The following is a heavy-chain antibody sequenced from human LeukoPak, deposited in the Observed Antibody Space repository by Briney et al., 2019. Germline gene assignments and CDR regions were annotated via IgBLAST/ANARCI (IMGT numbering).Heavy chain of an antibody. CDR1: GGSISSYY. CDR3: ARRPRNGENYDGPSGLDY. D-gene: IGHD4/OR15-4a*01. CDR2: IYDSGST. J-gene: IGHJ4*02. V-gene: IGHV4-59*12. Sequence: SETLSLTCTVSGGSISSYYWSWIRLPPGKGLEWIGYIYDSGSTNYNPSLKSRVTISVDMSKNQFSLKLSSVTAADTAVYYCARRPRNGENYDGPSGLDYWGQGTLVTVSS.